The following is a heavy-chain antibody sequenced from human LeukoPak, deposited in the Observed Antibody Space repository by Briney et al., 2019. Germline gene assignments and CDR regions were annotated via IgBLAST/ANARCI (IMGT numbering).Heavy chain of an antibody. J-gene: IGHJ4*02. D-gene: IGHD6-13*01. CDR3: ARACGIAEGDY. CDR2: INHSGST. Sequence: SETLSLTCAVYGGSFSGYYWSWIRQPPGKELEWIGGINHSGSTNYNPSLKSRVTISVDTSKNQFSLKLSSVTAADTAVYYCARACGIAEGDYWGQGTLVTVSS. V-gene: IGHV4-34*01. CDR1: GGSFSGYY.